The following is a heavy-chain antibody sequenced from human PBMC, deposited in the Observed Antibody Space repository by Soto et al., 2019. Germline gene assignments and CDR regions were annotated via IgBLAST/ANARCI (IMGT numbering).Heavy chain of an antibody. V-gene: IGHV4-59*08. Sequence: QVQLQESGPGLVKPSETLSLTCTVSGGSISSYYWSWIRQPPGKGLEWIGYIYYSGSTNYNPSLKRRVTISVDPSKTQFSLKLSSVPAADTAVYYCARRYGGNLDYWGQGTLVTVSS. CDR3: ARRYGGNLDY. CDR1: GGSISSYY. D-gene: IGHD1-26*01. CDR2: IYYSGST. J-gene: IGHJ4*02.